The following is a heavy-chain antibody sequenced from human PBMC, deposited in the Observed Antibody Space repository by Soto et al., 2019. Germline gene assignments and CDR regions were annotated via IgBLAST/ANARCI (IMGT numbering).Heavy chain of an antibody. CDR2: ISSSGNSI. CDR3: SRGAGWLDP. J-gene: IGHJ5*02. CDR1: GFTFSDYY. V-gene: IGHV3-11*01. Sequence: QVQLVESGGGLVKPGGSLRLSCAASGFTFSDYYMTWIRQAPGKGLEWVSYISSSGNSIYYGDSVKGRFTISRDNAKNPLDLQINSLRAEDTGVYYFSRGAGWLDPWGQGTLVSVSS.